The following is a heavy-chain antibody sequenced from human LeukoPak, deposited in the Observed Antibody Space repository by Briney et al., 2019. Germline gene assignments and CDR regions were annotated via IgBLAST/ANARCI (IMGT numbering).Heavy chain of an antibody. Sequence: ASVKVSCKASGYSFTGYYMHWVRQAPGQGLEWMGWINPNSGGTNYAQKFQGRVTMTRDTSISTAYMELSRLRSDDTAVYYCARGIYPSSPFDYWGQGTLVTVSS. D-gene: IGHD5-12*01. V-gene: IGHV1-2*02. CDR3: ARGIYPSSPFDY. CDR2: INPNSGGT. J-gene: IGHJ4*02. CDR1: GYSFTGYY.